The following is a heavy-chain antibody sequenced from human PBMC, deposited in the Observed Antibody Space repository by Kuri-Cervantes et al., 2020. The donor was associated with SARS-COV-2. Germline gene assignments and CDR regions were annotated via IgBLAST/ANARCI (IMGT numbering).Heavy chain of an antibody. Sequence: GGSLRLSCTASGFTFGDYAMSWVRQAPGKGLEWVGFIRSKAYGGTTEYAASVKGRFTISRDDSKSIAYLQMNSLKTEDTAVYYCTRVDYRLPGGGTDVWGQGTTVTVSS. CDR1: GFTFGDYA. J-gene: IGHJ6*02. D-gene: IGHD3-10*01. CDR3: TRVDYRLPGGGTDV. V-gene: IGHV3-49*04. CDR2: IRSKAYGGTT.